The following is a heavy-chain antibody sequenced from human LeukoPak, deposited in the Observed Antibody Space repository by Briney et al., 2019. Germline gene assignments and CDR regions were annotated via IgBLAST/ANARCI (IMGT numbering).Heavy chain of an antibody. V-gene: IGHV3-66*01. D-gene: IGHD6-19*01. J-gene: IGHJ4*02. Sequence: GGPLRLSCAASGFTVSSNYMSWVRQPPGKGLEWVSVIYSGGSTYYSDSVKGRFTISRDNSKNTLYLQMNSLRAEDTAVYYCARSGGSGWYYFDYWGQGTLVTVSS. CDR1: GFTVSSNY. CDR3: ARSGGSGWYYFDY. CDR2: IYSGGST.